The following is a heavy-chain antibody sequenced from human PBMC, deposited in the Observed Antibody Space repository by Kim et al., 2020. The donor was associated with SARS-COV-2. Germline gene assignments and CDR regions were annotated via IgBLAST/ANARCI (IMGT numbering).Heavy chain of an antibody. CDR1: GYTFKSFA. CDR2: INTNTGNP. Sequence: ASVKVSCKASGYTFKSFAINWVRQAPGQGLEWMGWINTNTGNPTYAQGFTGRFVFSLDTSVSTAYLQISSLKADDTAVYYCARVPLIVGATKPGRYSYFHMDVWGKGTTVTVSS. CDR3: ARVPLIVGATKPGRYSYFHMDV. J-gene: IGHJ6*03. D-gene: IGHD1-26*01. V-gene: IGHV7-4-1*02.